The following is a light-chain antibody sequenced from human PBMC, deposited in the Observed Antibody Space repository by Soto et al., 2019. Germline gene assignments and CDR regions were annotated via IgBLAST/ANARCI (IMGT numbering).Light chain of an antibody. J-gene: IGKJ1*01. CDR3: QQYDSSPRT. V-gene: IGKV3-20*01. Sequence: ENVLTQSPGTLSLSPGERATLSCRASQSVSSNFLAWYQQKPGQAPRLLIYGASNRATGIPDRFSGSRSGTDFTLTISRLEPEDFAVYYCQQYDSSPRTFGQGTKVDIK. CDR2: GAS. CDR1: QSVSSNF.